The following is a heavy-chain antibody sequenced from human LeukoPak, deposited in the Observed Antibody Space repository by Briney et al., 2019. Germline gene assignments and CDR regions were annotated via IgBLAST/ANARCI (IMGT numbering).Heavy chain of an antibody. D-gene: IGHD3-10*01. CDR1: GGSFSGYY. CDR2: INHSGST. V-gene: IGHV4-34*01. Sequence: SETLSLTCAVYGGSFSGYYWSWIRQPPGKGLEWIGEINHSGSTDYNPSLKSRVTISVDTSKNQFSLKLSSVTAAETAVYYCARGPPTRPPLYGSGTRSGTYYYYYMDVWGKGTTVTVSS. J-gene: IGHJ6*03. CDR3: ARGPPTRPPLYGSGTRSGTYYYYYMDV.